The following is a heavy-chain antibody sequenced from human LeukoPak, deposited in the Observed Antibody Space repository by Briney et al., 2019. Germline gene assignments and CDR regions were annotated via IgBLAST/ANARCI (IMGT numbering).Heavy chain of an antibody. V-gene: IGHV3-23*01. CDR2: ISGSGTGGVT. D-gene: IGHD1-26*01. CDR1: GLSFSSYS. Sequence: GGSLRLSCTASGLSFSSYSMSWVRQAPGKGLEWVAIISGSGTGGVTYYADSVKGRFTISRDTSKNTLYLQMNSLRAEDTAIYYCAKNPTPRIVGVYFYFDYWGQGTLVTVSS. J-gene: IGHJ4*02. CDR3: AKNPTPRIVGVYFYFDY.